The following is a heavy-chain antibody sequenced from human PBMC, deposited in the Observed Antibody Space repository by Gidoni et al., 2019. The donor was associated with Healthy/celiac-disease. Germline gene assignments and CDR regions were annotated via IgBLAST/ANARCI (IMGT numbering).Heavy chain of an antibody. CDR1: GFTFSTYG. D-gene: IGHD2-2*02. CDR3: AKDAQTSEYWPLGVVVPAAILDY. V-gene: IGHV3-30*18. J-gene: IGHJ4*02. CDR2: ISYDGSNK. Sequence: QVQLVESGGGVVQPGRSLRLSCAASGFTFSTYGMHWVRQAPGKGLAWVAVISYDGSNKYYADSVKGRFTISRDNSKNTLYLQMNSLRAEDTAVYYCAKDAQTSEYWPLGVVVPAAILDYWGQGTLVTVSS.